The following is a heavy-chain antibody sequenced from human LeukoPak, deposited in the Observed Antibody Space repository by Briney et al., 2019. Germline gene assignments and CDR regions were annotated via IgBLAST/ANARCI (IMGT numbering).Heavy chain of an antibody. J-gene: IGHJ4*02. CDR2: IGIGGNT. CDR1: GVTISSQA. D-gene: IGHD1-1*01. CDR3: AKRGTAGSWNPEDY. Sequence: GGPLRLSCVASGVTISSQALSWVREAPGKGLECVSSIGIGGNTYYADTVRGRFTISRDNPKNTLSLQMNSLRAEDTAVYYCAKRGTAGSWNPEDYWGQGTLVTVSS. V-gene: IGHV3-23*01.